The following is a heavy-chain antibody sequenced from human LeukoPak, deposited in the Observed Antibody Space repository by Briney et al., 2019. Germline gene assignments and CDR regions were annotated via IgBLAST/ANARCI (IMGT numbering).Heavy chain of an antibody. V-gene: IGHV1-2*02. D-gene: IGHD2-2*01. CDR1: GYTFTGYY. J-gene: IGHJ4*02. Sequence: GASVKVSCKASGYTFTGYYMHWVRQAPGQGLEWMGWINPNSGGTNYAQKFQGRVTMTRDTSISTAYMELSRLRSDDTAVYYCARVPDPFVVPAATPFDYWGQGTLVTVSS. CDR3: ARVPDPFVVPAATPFDY. CDR2: INPNSGGT.